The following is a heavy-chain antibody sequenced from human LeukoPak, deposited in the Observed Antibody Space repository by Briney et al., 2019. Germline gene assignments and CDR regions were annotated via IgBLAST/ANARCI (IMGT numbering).Heavy chain of an antibody. CDR2: ISAYTGNT. CDR1: GYTFTNYG. V-gene: IGHV1-18*01. CDR3: ARGGEYFYCCGYCYPDY. D-gene: IGHD2-21*02. Sequence: ASVRVSCTASGYTFTNYGLSWVRQAPGQGLEWMGWISAYTGNTKYAQSLQGRVTMPTDKSTSTAYMELRSLRSDDTAVYYCARGGEYFYCCGYCYPDYCGQGTLVTVSS. J-gene: IGHJ4*02.